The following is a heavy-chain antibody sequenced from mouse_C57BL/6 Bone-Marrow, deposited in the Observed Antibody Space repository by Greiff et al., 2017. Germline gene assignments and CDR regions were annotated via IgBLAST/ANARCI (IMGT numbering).Heavy chain of an antibody. CDR1: GFTFSSYA. Sequence: EVQLVESGGGLVKPGGSLKLSCAASGFTFSSYAMSWVRQTPEKRLEWVATISDGGSYTYYPDNVKGRFTISRDNAKKNLYLQMSHLKSEDTAMYYCARDQGYDYDARFAYWGQGTLVTVSA. CDR2: ISDGGSYT. CDR3: ARDQGYDYDARFAY. D-gene: IGHD2-4*01. V-gene: IGHV5-4*01. J-gene: IGHJ3*01.